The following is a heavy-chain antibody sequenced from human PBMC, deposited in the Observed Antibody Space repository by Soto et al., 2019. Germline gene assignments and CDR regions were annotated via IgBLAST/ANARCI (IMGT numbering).Heavy chain of an antibody. CDR2: ISASSTYI. D-gene: IGHD2-2*03. V-gene: IGHV3-21*01. J-gene: IGHJ4*02. CDR1: GFIFSSYT. CDR3: ARGGLRPPWMY. Sequence: GSLRLSCAASGFIFSSYTMNWVRQAPGSGLEWVSSISASSTYIYYADSLKGRFTISRDNAYNSLYLQMNSLRAEDTAVYYCARGGLRPPWMYGGKGTLVPVPS.